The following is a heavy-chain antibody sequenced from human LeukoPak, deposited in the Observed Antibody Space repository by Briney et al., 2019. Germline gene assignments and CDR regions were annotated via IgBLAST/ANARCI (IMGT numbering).Heavy chain of an antibody. V-gene: IGHV3-48*04. CDR3: ARDRDSSSWYKESFDY. CDR1: GFTFSSYS. Sequence: RGSLRLSCAASGFTFSSYSMNWVRQAPGKGLEWVSYISSSSSTVYYADSVKGRFTISRDNAKNSLYLQMNSLRAEDTAVYYCARDRDSSSWYKESFDYWGQGTLVTVSS. D-gene: IGHD6-13*01. J-gene: IGHJ4*02. CDR2: ISSSSSTV.